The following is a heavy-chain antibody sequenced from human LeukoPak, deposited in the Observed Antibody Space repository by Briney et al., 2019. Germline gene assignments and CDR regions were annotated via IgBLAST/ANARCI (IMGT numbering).Heavy chain of an antibody. CDR2: IYSGGST. J-gene: IGHJ6*02. CDR3: ARDLEGYYGMDV. Sequence: GGSLRLSCAASGFTVSSNYMSWVRQAPGKGLEWVSVIYSGGSTYYADSVKGRFTISRDNSKNTLYLQMNSLRAEDTAVYYCARDLEGYYGMDVWGQGTTVIVSS. V-gene: IGHV3-66*01. CDR1: GFTVSSNY.